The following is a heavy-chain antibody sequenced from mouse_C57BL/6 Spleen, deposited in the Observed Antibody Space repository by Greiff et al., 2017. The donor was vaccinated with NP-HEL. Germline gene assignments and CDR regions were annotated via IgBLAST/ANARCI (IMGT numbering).Heavy chain of an antibody. CDR3: ARGATMITYYFDY. V-gene: IGHV1-19*01. D-gene: IGHD2-4*01. CDR2: INPYNGGT. J-gene: IGHJ2*01. Sequence: VQLQQSGPVLVKPGASVKMSCKASGYTFTDYYMNWVKQSHGKSLEWIGVINPYNGGTSYNQKFKGKATLTVDKSSSTAYMELNSLTSEDSAVYYCARGATMITYYFDYWGQGTTLTVSS. CDR1: GYTFTDYY.